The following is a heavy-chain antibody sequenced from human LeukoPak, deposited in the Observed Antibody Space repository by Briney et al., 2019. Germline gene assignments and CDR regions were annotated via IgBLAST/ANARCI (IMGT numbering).Heavy chain of an antibody. Sequence: ASVKVSCKASGYTFTSYGISWVRQAPGQGLEWMGWISAYNGNTNYAQKLQGRVTMTEDTSTDTAYMELSSLRSEDTAVYYCATVRIGGYYDPWGQGTLVTVSS. J-gene: IGHJ5*02. D-gene: IGHD2-15*01. CDR3: ATVRIGGYYDP. CDR2: ISAYNGNT. V-gene: IGHV1-18*01. CDR1: GYTFTSYG.